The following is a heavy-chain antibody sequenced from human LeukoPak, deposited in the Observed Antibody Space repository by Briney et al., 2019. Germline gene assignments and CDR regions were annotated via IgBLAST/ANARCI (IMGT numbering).Heavy chain of an antibody. CDR2: IREDGSQK. Sequence: GGSLRLSCVASGFTFSSSWMTWVRLAPGKGLEWVASIREDGSQKTAVDSVRGRFTISRDNAKNSLYLQMNSLRAEDTAVYYCAELGITMIGGVWGKGTTVTISS. CDR3: AELGITMIGGV. V-gene: IGHV3-7*01. J-gene: IGHJ6*04. D-gene: IGHD3-10*02. CDR1: GFTFSSSW.